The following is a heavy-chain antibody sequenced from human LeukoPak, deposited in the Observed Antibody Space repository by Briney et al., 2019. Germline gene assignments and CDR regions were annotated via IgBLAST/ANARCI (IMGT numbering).Heavy chain of an antibody. CDR2: ISGSGDTI. Sequence: PGGSLRLSCAASGFTFSRFPMSWVRQAPGKGLEWVSAISGSGDTIYYADSVKGRFTISRDNAKNSLYLQMNSLRAEDTAVYYCARETFGFRIDYWGQGTLVTVSS. CDR3: ARETFGFRIDY. CDR1: GFTFSRFP. D-gene: IGHD2/OR15-2a*01. V-gene: IGHV3-23*01. J-gene: IGHJ4*02.